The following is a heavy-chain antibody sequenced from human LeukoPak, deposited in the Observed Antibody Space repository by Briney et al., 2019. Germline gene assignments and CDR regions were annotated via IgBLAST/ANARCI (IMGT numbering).Heavy chain of an antibody. Sequence: GSSVKVSCKASGGTFSSYTISWVRQAPGQGLEWMGRIIPILGIANYAQKFQGRVTITADKSTSTAYMELSSLRSEDTAVYYCARDGGYDSSGYHTYYFDYWGRGTLVTVSS. D-gene: IGHD3-22*01. CDR3: ARDGGYDSSGYHTYYFDY. J-gene: IGHJ4*02. V-gene: IGHV1-69*04. CDR2: IIPILGIA. CDR1: GGTFSSYT.